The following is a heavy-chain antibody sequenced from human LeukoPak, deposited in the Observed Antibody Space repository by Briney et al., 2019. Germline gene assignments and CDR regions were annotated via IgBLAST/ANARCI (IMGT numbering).Heavy chain of an antibody. J-gene: IGHJ6*03. CDR2: IYYSGST. D-gene: IGHD2-15*01. CDR3: ASVAAALESTYYYYYYMDV. V-gene: IGHV4-39*01. Sequence: PSETLSLTCTVSGGSISSSSYYWGWIRQPPGKGLEWIGSIYYSGSTYYNPSLKSRVTISVDTSKNQFSLKLSSVTAADTAVYYCASVAAALESTYYYYYYMDVWGKGTTVTVSS. CDR1: GGSISSSSYY.